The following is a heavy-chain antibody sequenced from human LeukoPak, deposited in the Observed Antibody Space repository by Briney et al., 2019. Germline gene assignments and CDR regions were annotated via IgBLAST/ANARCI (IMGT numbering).Heavy chain of an antibody. Sequence: GGSLRLSCVASGFTFSNYWMHWVRQPPGKGLVWVSRIYVDGRTTNYADSVKGRFTTSRDNAKNTVYLEMNSLSVEDTATYYCIRDFRSADLWGQGTLVTVTS. V-gene: IGHV3-74*01. CDR2: IYVDGRTT. CDR1: GFTFSNYW. J-gene: IGHJ5*02. CDR3: IRDFRSADL.